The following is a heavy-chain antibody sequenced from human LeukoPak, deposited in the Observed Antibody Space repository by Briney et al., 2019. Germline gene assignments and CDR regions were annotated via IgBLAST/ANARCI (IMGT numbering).Heavy chain of an antibody. CDR2: INWNGGST. V-gene: IGHV3-20*01. D-gene: IGHD1-26*01. Sequence: GGSLRLSCAASGFTFDDYGMSWVRQAPGKGLESVSGINWNGGSTGYADSVKGRFTISRDNAKNSLYLQMNSLRAEDAALYLCARELVGATYYYYMDVWGKGTTVTVSS. J-gene: IGHJ6*03. CDR3: ARELVGATYYYYMDV. CDR1: GFTFDDYG.